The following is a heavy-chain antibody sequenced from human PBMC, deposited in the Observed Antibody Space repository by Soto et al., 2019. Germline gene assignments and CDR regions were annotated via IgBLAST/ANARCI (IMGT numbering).Heavy chain of an antibody. Sequence: SVKVSCKASGGTFSSYAISCVLQSPLQWLDWMGGIIPIFGTANYAQKFQGRVTITADESTSTAYMELSSLRSEDTAVYYCARKTKVDYYDSSGYRAPHYYYGMDVWGQGTTVTVSS. CDR1: GGTFSSYA. D-gene: IGHD3-22*01. V-gene: IGHV1-69*13. CDR2: IIPIFGTA. J-gene: IGHJ6*02. CDR3: ARKTKVDYYDSSGYRAPHYYYGMDV.